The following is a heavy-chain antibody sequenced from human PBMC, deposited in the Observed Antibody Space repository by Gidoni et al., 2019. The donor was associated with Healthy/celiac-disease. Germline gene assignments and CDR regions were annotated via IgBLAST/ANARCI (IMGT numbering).Heavy chain of an antibody. Sequence: EVQLVESGGGLVQPGGSLRLSCAASGFTVSSNYMSWVRQAPGKGLEWVSVIYSGGSTYYADSVKGRFTISRDNSKNTLYLQMNSLRAEDTAVYYCARGGGYCSSTSCDPFDYWGQGTLVTVSS. CDR1: GFTVSSNY. CDR3: ARGGGYCSSTSCDPFDY. V-gene: IGHV3-66*01. J-gene: IGHJ4*02. CDR2: IYSGGST. D-gene: IGHD2-2*01.